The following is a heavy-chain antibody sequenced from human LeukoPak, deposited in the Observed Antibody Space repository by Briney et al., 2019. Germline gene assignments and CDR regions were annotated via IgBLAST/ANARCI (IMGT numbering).Heavy chain of an antibody. CDR1: GFTFSGSA. V-gene: IGHV3-73*01. J-gene: IGHJ4*02. CDR3: TRPSYDSSVSGVVY. D-gene: IGHD3-22*01. CDR2: IRSKANGYAT. Sequence: PGGSLRLSCATSGFTFSGSAIHWVRQASGKGLEWVGRIRSKANGYATTDVASVRGRFSISRDDSKNTAYLQMNSLKTEDTAVYYCTRPSYDSSVSGVVYWGQGTLVTVSS.